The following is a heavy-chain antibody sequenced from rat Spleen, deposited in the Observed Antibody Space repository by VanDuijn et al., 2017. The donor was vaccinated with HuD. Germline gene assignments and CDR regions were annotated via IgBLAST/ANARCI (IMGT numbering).Heavy chain of an antibody. Sequence: EVQLVESGGGLVQPGRSMKLSCAASGFTFSIYYMAWVRQAPTKVLEWVASIDTGGDSTYYRDSVKGRFTISRENAKNTLYLQMDSLRSEDTATYYCTRKGELWGQGVMVTVSS. CDR3: TRKGEL. D-gene: IGHD5-1*01. CDR1: GFTFSIYY. V-gene: IGHV5-25*01. CDR2: IDTGGDST. J-gene: IGHJ2*01.